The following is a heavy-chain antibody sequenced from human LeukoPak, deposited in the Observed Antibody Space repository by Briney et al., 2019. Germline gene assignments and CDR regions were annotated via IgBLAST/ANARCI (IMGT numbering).Heavy chain of an antibody. CDR1: GFTFSDYY. Sequence: GGSLRLSCAASGFTFSDYYMSWIRQAPGKGLEWVSYITSSGSTIYYADSVKGRFTISRDNTKNSLYLQMNSLRAEDTAVYYCAGRNAYNSAYWGQGTLVTVSS. J-gene: IGHJ4*02. CDR2: ITSSGSTI. CDR3: AGRNAYNSAY. V-gene: IGHV3-11*01. D-gene: IGHD5-24*01.